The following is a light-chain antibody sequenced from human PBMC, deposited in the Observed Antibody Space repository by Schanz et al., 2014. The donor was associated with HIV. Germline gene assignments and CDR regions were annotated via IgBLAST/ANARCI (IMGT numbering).Light chain of an antibody. CDR3: QQYNNYPLT. V-gene: IGKV1-9*01. J-gene: IGKJ1*01. Sequence: DIQMTQSPSSLSASVGDRVTITCRASQSISSYLNWYQQKPGKAPKVLIYAASSLQRGAPSRFSGSGSGTEFTLTISSLQPEDFATYYCQQYNNYPLTFGLGTKVAIK. CDR1: QSISSY. CDR2: AAS.